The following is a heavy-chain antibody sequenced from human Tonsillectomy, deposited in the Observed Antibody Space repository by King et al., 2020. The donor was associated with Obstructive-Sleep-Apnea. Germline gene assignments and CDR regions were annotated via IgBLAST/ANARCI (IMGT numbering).Heavy chain of an antibody. CDR3: ARTVGAPAHFDY. Sequence: QLVQSGTEVKKPGASVKVSCKASGYSFASYGISWLRQAPGQGLEWMGWIGGNNGNTIYAHNLQDRVTMTTDPSMSTAYVELRTLRSDDTAVYYCARTVGAPAHFDYWGQGTPVTVSS. CDR1: GYSFASYG. CDR2: IGGNNGNT. D-gene: IGHD1-26*01. J-gene: IGHJ4*02. V-gene: IGHV1-18*01.